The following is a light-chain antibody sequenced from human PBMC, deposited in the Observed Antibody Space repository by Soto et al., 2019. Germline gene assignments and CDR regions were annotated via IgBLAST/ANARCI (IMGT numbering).Light chain of an antibody. V-gene: IGLV2-11*01. J-gene: IGLJ1*01. CDR2: DVS. CDR1: SGDVGRYNH. Sequence: QSVLTQPRSVSGSPGQSVTISCTGTSGDVGRYNHVSWYQQYPGKAPKLMIYDVSKRPSGVPDRFSGSKSGNTASLTISGLQADDEADYFCCSYAGSYTYVFGTGTKVNV. CDR3: CSYAGSYTYV.